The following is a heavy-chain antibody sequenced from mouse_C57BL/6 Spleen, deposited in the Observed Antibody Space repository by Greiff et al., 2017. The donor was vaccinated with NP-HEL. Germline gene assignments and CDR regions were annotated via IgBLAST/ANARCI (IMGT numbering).Heavy chain of an antibody. J-gene: IGHJ3*01. D-gene: IGHD1-1*01. CDR1: GYTFTSYW. CDR2: IHPNSGST. Sequence: QVQLQQPGAELVKPGASVKLSCKASGYTFTSYWMHWVNQRPGQGLEWIGMIHPNSGSTNYNEKFKSKATLTVDKSSSTAYMQLSSLTSEDSAVYYCARSGTTVEGFAYWGQGTLVTVSA. CDR3: ARSGTTVEGFAY. V-gene: IGHV1-64*01.